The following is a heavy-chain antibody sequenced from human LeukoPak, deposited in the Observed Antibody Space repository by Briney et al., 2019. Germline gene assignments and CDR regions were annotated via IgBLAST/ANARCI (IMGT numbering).Heavy chain of an antibody. J-gene: IGHJ4*02. CDR2: ISSTSRTT. CDR3: ARTKYSSGWYDFDC. CDR1: GFTFSGYS. V-gene: IGHV3-48*02. D-gene: IGHD6-19*01. Sequence: PGGSLRLSCAASGFTFSGYSMNWVRQAPGKGLEWVSFISSTSRTTYYADSVKGRFTTSRDNAKNLLYLQMNSLRDEDTAVYYCARTKYSSGWYDFDCWGQGTPVTVSS.